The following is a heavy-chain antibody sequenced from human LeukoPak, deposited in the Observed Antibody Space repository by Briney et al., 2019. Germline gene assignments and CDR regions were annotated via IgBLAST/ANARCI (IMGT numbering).Heavy chain of an antibody. Sequence: ASLTVTCKASGGTFSSYAISWVRQPPGQGLEWMGGIIPIFGTANYAQKFQGRVTITADESTSTAYMELSSLRSEDTAVYYCARGPVVPAAPAGLYYYYYGMDVWGQGTTVTVSS. CDR1: GGTFSSYA. CDR2: IIPIFGTA. J-gene: IGHJ6*02. CDR3: ARGPVVPAAPAGLYYYYYGMDV. V-gene: IGHV1-69*13. D-gene: IGHD2-2*01.